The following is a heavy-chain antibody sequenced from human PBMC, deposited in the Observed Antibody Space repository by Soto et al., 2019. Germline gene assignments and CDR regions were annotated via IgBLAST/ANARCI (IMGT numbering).Heavy chain of an antibody. Sequence: QITLKESGPTLVKTTQTLTLTCTFSGFSLSTSGVGVGWIRQPPGKALEWLALIYWDDDKRYSPSLKSRLTITKDTSKNQVVLTMTNMDPVDTATYYCAHRQTYCGGNCYSGFDYWGQGTLVTVSS. J-gene: IGHJ4*02. CDR2: IYWDDDK. CDR3: AHRQTYCGGNCYSGFDY. D-gene: IGHD2-21*02. CDR1: GFSLSTSGVG. V-gene: IGHV2-5*02.